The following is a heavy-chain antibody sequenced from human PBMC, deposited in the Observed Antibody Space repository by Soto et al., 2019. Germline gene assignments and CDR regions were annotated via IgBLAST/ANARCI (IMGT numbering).Heavy chain of an antibody. CDR3: SAGGRRCYYYGMDV. CDR1: GFTFSSAW. D-gene: IGHD2-15*01. J-gene: IGHJ6*02. CDR2: IKTKTDGGTT. Sequence: WGSLRLSCAASGFTFSSAWMSWGRQPPGKGLEWVGLIKTKTDGGTTYYAAPVKGKLTISDTDSKNTLYMQSNVLKTEETALYYCSAGGRRCYYYGMDVWGQGTTVTVSS. V-gene: IGHV3-15*01.